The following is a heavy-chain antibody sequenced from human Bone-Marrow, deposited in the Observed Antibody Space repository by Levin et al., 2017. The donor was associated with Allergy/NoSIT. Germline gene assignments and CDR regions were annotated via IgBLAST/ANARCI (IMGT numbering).Heavy chain of an antibody. CDR2: ISHDGSNR. D-gene: IGHD2-8*01. J-gene: IGHJ4*02. CDR3: AKAHCPNGVCFRSKGGSIY. V-gene: IGHV3-30*18. Sequence: GESLKISCAGSGFSFISYGMHWVRQAPGKGLEWVALISHDGSNRYYADFVKGRFTVSRDNSKNTLYLEMNNLRPGDTAMYYCAKAHCPNGVCFRSKGGSIYWGQGTLVAVSS. CDR1: GFSFISYG.